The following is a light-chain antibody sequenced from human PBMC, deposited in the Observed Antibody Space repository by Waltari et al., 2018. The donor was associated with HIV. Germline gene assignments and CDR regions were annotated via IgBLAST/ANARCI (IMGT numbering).Light chain of an antibody. Sequence: IQMTQSPSLVSASVGDRVTITCRTSQSISTWLSWYQQKPGTAPTLLIFASSTLHRGIPGRFSGSGSGTNFTLSSSNIQPDDFAIYHCQQAHSLPWTFGQGTKVE. V-gene: IGKV1-12*01. CDR3: QQAHSLPWT. J-gene: IGKJ1*01. CDR1: QSISTW. CDR2: ASS.